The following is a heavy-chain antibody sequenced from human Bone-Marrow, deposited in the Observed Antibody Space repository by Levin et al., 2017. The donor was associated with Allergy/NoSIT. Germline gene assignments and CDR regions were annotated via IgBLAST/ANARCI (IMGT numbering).Heavy chain of an antibody. V-gene: IGHV4-59*01. D-gene: IGHD2/OR15-2a*01. J-gene: IGHJ3*02. CDR2: IYYSGST. CDR3: ARTGPVIVEYAFDI. CDR1: GGSISSYY. Sequence: NPSETLSLSCTVSGGSISSYYWSWIRQPPGKGLEWIGYIYYSGSTNYNPSLESRVTISVDTSKNQFSLKLSSVTAADTAVYYCARTGPVIVEYAFDIWGQGTMVTVSS.